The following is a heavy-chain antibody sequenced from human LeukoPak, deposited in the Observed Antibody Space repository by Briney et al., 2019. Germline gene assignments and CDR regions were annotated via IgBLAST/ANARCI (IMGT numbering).Heavy chain of an antibody. Sequence: GGSLRLSCAASGFTFDDYAMHWVRQAPGKGLEWVSGISWNSGSIGYADSVKGRFTISRDNAKNSLYLQMNSLRAEDTALYYCARSAYRYCGGDCYPPEPRFDPWGQGTLVTVSS. CDR3: ARSAYRYCGGDCYPPEPRFDP. CDR2: ISWNSGSI. CDR1: GFTFDDYA. J-gene: IGHJ5*02. D-gene: IGHD2-21*02. V-gene: IGHV3-9*01.